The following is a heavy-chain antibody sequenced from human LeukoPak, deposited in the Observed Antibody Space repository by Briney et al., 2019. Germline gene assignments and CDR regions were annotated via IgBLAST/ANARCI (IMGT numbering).Heavy chain of an antibody. V-gene: IGHV4-39*07. CDR2: IYHSGST. CDR3: ARDRSIAAAGTIDY. D-gene: IGHD6-13*01. Sequence: SETLSLTCTVSGGSISSSSYYWGWIRQPPGKGLEWIGSIYHSGSTYYNPSLKSRVTISVDTSKNQFSLKLSSVTAADTAVYYCARDRSIAAAGTIDYWGQGTLVTVSS. CDR1: GGSISSSSYY. J-gene: IGHJ4*02.